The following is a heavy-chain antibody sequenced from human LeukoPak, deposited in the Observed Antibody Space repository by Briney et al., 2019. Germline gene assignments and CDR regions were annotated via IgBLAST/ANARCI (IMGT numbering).Heavy chain of an antibody. J-gene: IGHJ4*02. CDR1: GFTFSTYS. V-gene: IGHV3-21*01. D-gene: IGHD7-27*01. CDR3: ARDRLSVSGDDY. Sequence: GGSLRLSCAASGFTFSTYSMIWVRQAPGKGLEWVSSISSSSSYIYFADSVKGRFTISRDNAKNSLYLQINSLRAEDTAVYYCARDRLSVSGDDYWGQGTLVTVSS. CDR2: ISSSSSYI.